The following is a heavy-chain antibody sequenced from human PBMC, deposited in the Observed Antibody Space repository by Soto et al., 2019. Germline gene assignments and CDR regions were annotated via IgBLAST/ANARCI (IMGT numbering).Heavy chain of an antibody. J-gene: IGHJ5*02. D-gene: IGHD4-4*01. CDR1: GFTLSNYG. CDR3: ARALQYQNWLDP. V-gene: IGHV3-33*01. Sequence: QVQLVESGGGVVQPGRSLRLSCAASGFTLSNYGMHWVRQAPGKGLEWVAVIWSGGSNKYYADSVKGRFTISRDNSKNTRYLQMNSLSAEDTAVYYCARALQYQNWLDPWGQGTLVTVSS. CDR2: IWSGGSNK.